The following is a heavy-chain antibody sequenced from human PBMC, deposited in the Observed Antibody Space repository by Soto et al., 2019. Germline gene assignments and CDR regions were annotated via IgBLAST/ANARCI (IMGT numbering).Heavy chain of an antibody. Sequence: WGSLRVSWAVSGFTFSSFGIHWVRQAPGKGLGWVAVISYDGIDKNYGDSVKGRFTIARENSKNMVYLQRNSLRAEDTAVYYCAKDLREMATIRPDYWGQGILVTVSS. CDR1: GFTFSSFG. CDR3: AKDLREMATIRPDY. CDR2: ISYDGIDK. V-gene: IGHV3-30*18. D-gene: IGHD1-26*01. J-gene: IGHJ4*02.